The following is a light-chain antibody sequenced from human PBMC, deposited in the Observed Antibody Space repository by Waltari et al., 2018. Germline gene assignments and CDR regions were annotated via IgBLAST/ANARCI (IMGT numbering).Light chain of an antibody. CDR1: QSISNW. V-gene: IGKV1-12*01. CDR2: AAS. J-gene: IGKJ1*01. CDR3: QQTNSFPRT. Sequence: DIQLTQSPSFVSASVGDRVTVTCRASQSISNWLAWYQQKPGKAPKFLIYAASSLESGVPSRFGGSGSGTDFTLTISSLQPEDFATYYCQQTNSFPRTFGQGTKVEIK.